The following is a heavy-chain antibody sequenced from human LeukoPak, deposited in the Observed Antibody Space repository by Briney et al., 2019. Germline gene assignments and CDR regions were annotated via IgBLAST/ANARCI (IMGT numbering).Heavy chain of an antibody. CDR2: IKQDGSEK. CDR1: GFTFTTYW. CDR3: ARDPMVRGVIISVDYFYGMDV. Sequence: GGSLRLSCAASGFTFTTYWMTWVRQAPGKGLEWVANIKQDGSEKYYVDSVRGRFTISRDNAKNSLYLQMNNLRAEDTAVYYCARDPMVRGVIISVDYFYGMDVWGQGTTVTVSS. D-gene: IGHD3-10*01. J-gene: IGHJ6*02. V-gene: IGHV3-7*05.